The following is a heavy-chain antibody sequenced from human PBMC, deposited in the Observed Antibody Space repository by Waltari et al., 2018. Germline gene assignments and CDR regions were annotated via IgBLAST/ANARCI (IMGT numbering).Heavy chain of an antibody. CDR3: ARHAIAAAHPPDWFDP. CDR2: IYHSGST. D-gene: IGHD6-13*01. J-gene: IGHJ5*02. V-gene: IGHV4-38-2*01. Sequence: QVQLQESGPGLVKPSETLSLTCAVSGYSISSGYYWGWIRQPPGKGLEWIGSIYHSGSTYYNPSLKSRVTISVDTSKNQFSLKLSSVTAADTAVYYCARHAIAAAHPPDWFDPWGQGTLVTVSS. CDR1: GYSISSGYY.